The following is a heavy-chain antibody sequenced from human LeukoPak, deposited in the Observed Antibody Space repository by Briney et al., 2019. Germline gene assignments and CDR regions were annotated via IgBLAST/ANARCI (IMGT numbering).Heavy chain of an antibody. CDR1: GYTFSGYY. CDR3: ARGSVTGGWYLNLGY. V-gene: IGHV1-2*02. D-gene: IGHD6-19*01. J-gene: IGHJ4*02. Sequence: GASVKVSCKASGYTFSGYYMHWVRQAPGQGLEGMGWIYPNSGDTNYAQNFQGRVTMTRDTSISTVYMELTRLTSDDTAVYYCARGSVTGGWYLNLGYWGQGTLVTVSS. CDR2: IYPNSGDT.